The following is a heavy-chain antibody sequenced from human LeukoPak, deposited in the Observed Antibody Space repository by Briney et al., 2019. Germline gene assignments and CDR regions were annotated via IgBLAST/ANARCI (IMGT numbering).Heavy chain of an antibody. CDR3: ARDGSRDDPDYYYYGMDV. CDR1: GYTFTGYY. V-gene: IGHV1-2*02. Sequence: ASVMVSCKASGYTFTGYYMHWVRQAPGQGLEWMGWINPNSGGTISSQNFQGRVTLTRDTSISTAYMELSRLRSDDTAVYYCARDGSRDDPDYYYYGMDVWGQGTTVTVSS. D-gene: IGHD1-1*01. CDR2: INPNSGGT. J-gene: IGHJ6*02.